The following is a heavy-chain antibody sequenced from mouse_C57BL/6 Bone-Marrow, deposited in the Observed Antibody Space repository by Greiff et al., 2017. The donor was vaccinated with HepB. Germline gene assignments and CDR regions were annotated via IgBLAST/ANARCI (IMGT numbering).Heavy chain of an antibody. CDR1: GFNIKDDY. CDR2: IDPENGDT. CDR3: TTITTVVYWYFDV. V-gene: IGHV14-4*01. Sequence: VQLQQSGAELVRPGASVKLSCTASGFNIKDDYMHWVKQRPEQGLEWIGWIDPENGDTEYASKFQGKATITADTSSTTAYLQLSSLTSEDTAVYYCTTITTVVYWYFDVWGTGTTVTVSS. D-gene: IGHD1-1*01. J-gene: IGHJ1*03.